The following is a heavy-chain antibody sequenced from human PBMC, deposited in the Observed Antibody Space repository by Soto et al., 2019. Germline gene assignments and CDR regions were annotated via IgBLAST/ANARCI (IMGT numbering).Heavy chain of an antibody. CDR3: ATDQHRVGIYGGNSLDY. CDR2: IIPIFGTT. Sequence: QVQLVQSAAEVRRPGSSVKVSCKASGGSFSNHVINWVRQAPGQGLEWLGEIIPIFGTTNYAQEFRGRVTFTADETTTTAYMDLSGLRSDDTAVYYCATDQHRVGIYGGNSLDYWGQGSLVTVSP. CDR1: GGSFSNHV. V-gene: IGHV1-69*12. J-gene: IGHJ4*02. D-gene: IGHD4-17*01.